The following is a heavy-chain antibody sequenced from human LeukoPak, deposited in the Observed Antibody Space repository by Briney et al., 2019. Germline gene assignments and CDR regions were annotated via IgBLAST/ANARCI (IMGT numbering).Heavy chain of an antibody. CDR1: GFTFSTSD. V-gene: IGHV3-23*01. CDR3: AKAQSGEY. CDR2: ISGNSART. Sequence: GGSLRLSCAASGFTFSTSDMSWVRQAPGKGLEWVSTISGNSARTNYADSVKGRFTISRDNSKSTLHLQMDSLRSEDTAVYYCAKAQSGEYWGQGTLVTVSS. J-gene: IGHJ4*02.